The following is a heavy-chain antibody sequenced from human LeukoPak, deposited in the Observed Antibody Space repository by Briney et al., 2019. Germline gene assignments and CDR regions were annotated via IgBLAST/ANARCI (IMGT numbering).Heavy chain of an antibody. J-gene: IGHJ4*02. CDR3: ARASLGDLFYSDF. CDR1: GYTFTSNY. Sequence: ASVKVSCKASGYTFTSNYMHWVRQAPGQGLEWMGIINPSGGSTSCAQKFQGRVTMTRDTSTSTVYMELSSLRSEDTAVYYCARASLGDLFYSDFWGQGTLVTVSS. D-gene: IGHD3-16*01. V-gene: IGHV1-46*01. CDR2: INPSGGST.